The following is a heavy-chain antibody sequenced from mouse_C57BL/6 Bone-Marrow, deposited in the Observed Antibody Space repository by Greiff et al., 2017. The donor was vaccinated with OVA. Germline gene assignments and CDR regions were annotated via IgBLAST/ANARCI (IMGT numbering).Heavy chain of an antibody. D-gene: IGHD2-4*01. Sequence: LVESGPELVKPGASVKISCKASGYSFTSYYIHWVKQRPGQGLEWIGWIYPGSGNTKYNEKFKGKATLTADTSSSTAYMQLSSLTSEDSAVYYCARWGLRRPSWFAYWGQGTLVTVSA. V-gene: IGHV1-66*01. CDR3: ARWGLRRPSWFAY. CDR2: IYPGSGNT. CDR1: GYSFTSYY. J-gene: IGHJ3*01.